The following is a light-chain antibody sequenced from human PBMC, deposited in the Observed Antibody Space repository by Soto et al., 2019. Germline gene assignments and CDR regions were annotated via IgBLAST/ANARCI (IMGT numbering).Light chain of an antibody. CDR2: TAS. V-gene: IGKV1-5*03. CDR3: QEYNSHSRHT. CDR1: QSISRW. J-gene: IGKJ2*01. Sequence: DIQMTQSPSTLSASVGDRVTITCRASQSISRWLARYQQKPGKAPKLLIYTASSLESGVTSRISGSGSGTEFTLPISSMQPDDFATDYCQEYNSHSRHTFGQGTKLDIK.